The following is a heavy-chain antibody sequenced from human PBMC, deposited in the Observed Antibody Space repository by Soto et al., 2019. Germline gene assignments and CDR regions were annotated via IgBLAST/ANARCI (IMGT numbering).Heavy chain of an antibody. CDR1: GASITNDGFF. Sequence: SENLSLTWTVSGASITNDGFFWSWVRQHPEKGLEWLAYITYGGSIYYNPSLRSRLSVSIDKSKSQFSLNLKSVTAADTAVYYCAKMERTQLWLLVQNWGQGLLVTVSS. CDR3: AKMERTQLWLLVQN. J-gene: IGHJ4*02. D-gene: IGHD5-18*01. CDR2: ITYGGSI. V-gene: IGHV4-31*02.